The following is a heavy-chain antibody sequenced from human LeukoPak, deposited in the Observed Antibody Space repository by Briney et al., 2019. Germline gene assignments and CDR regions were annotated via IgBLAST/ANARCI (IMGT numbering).Heavy chain of an antibody. Sequence: PGGSLRLSCAASGFTFSIYAMSWVRQAPGKGLEWVSAISGSGGTAYYADSVKGRFTISRDNAKNTLYLQMNSLRAEDTAVYYCAKDYIEPAGTYVDAFDIWGQGTMVTVSS. D-gene: IGHD6-13*01. CDR3: AKDYIEPAGTYVDAFDI. V-gene: IGHV3-23*01. CDR2: ISGSGGTA. CDR1: GFTFSIYA. J-gene: IGHJ3*02.